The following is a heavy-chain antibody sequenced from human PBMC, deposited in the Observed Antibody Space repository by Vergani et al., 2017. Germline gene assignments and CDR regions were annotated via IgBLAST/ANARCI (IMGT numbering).Heavy chain of an antibody. CDR3: ARMGGYDGGDAFRIGYFDS. CDR1: GDSISSGVYY. V-gene: IGHV4-31*03. Sequence: QVQLQESGPGLVKPSQTLSLTCSVSGDSISSGVYYWNWIRQHPGKGLEWIGYIYSTGSTHHNPSLRRRINMSVDTSKNQFPLKLNSVAAADTAMYYCARMGGYDGGDAFRIGYFDSWGPGILVTVSS. D-gene: IGHD2-21*01. J-gene: IGHJ4*02. CDR2: IYSTGST.